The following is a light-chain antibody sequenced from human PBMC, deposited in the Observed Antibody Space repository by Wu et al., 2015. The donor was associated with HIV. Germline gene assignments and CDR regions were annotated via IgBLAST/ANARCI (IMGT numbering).Light chain of an antibody. CDR2: GAS. CDR1: QSVSSSY. CDR3: QRYGSSRA. V-gene: IGKV3-20*01. J-gene: IGKJ1*01. Sequence: DIVLTQSPGTLSLSPGERATLSCRASQSVSSSYLAWYQQKPGQAPRLLIYGASTRATGIPDRFSGSGSGTDFSLTISRLEPDDFAVYYCQRYGSSRAFGQ.